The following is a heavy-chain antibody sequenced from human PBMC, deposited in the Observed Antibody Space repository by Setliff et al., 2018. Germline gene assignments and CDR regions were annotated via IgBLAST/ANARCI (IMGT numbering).Heavy chain of an antibody. J-gene: IGHJ6*04. D-gene: IGHD6-6*01. CDR3: ARGRNIAARLLDS. CDR1: GGTFSHYY. CDR2: INHSGST. Sequence: PSETLSLTCAAYGGTFSHYYWTWIRQSPGKGLEWIGEINHSGSTNYNPSLKSRVTISVDTSKDQFSLKVISMTAADTAVYYCARGRNIAARLLDSWGKGTTVTVSS. V-gene: IGHV4-34*01.